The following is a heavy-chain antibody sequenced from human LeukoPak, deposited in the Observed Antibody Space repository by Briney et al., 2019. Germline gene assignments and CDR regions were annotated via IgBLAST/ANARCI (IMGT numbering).Heavy chain of an antibody. CDR1: GGSISSYY. D-gene: IGHD3-9*01. Sequence: SETLSLTCTVYGGSISSYYWSWIRQPPGKGLEWIGYISYSGSTNYHPSLKSRVTILVDTSKNQFSLKLSSVTAADTAVYYCARGDRYYDILTGYYSGADYYYYGMDVWGQGTTVTVSS. V-gene: IGHV4-59*01. CDR2: ISYSGST. CDR3: ARGDRYYDILTGYYSGADYYYYGMDV. J-gene: IGHJ6*02.